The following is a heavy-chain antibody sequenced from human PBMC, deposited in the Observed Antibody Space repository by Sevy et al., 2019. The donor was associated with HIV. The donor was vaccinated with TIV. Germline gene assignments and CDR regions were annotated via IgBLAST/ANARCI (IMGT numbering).Heavy chain of an antibody. V-gene: IGHV3-30*04. D-gene: IGHD3-10*01. CDR3: ARDFPNPNGYYGDSAFDY. CDR2: LSFDATTE. CDR1: GFTFRNYA. Sequence: GGSLRLSCAASGFTFRNYAIHWVRQAPGKGLEWVAVLSFDATTEYYADSVKGRFTISRDNSENTVFLHMNSLRPEDTAVYYGARDFPNPNGYYGDSAFDYWGPGTLVTVSS. J-gene: IGHJ4*02.